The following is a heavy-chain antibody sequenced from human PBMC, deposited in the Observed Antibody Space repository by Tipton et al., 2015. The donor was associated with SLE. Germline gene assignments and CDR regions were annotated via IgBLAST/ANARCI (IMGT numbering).Heavy chain of an antibody. CDR1: GFNFRGYW. Sequence: SLRLSCAASGFNFRGYWMTWVRQAPGKGPEWLADINQNGDETRYVDSVRGRFTVSRDNAGKSLYLEMNSLRPEDTAVYFCARVRRARGAFDIWGQGTIITVSS. D-gene: IGHD3-10*01. CDR2: INQNGDET. CDR3: ARVRRARGAFDI. V-gene: IGHV3-7*03. J-gene: IGHJ3*02.